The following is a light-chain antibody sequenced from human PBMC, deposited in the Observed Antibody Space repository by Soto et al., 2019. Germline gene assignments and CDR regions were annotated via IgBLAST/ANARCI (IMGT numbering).Light chain of an antibody. J-gene: IGLJ2*01. CDR3: CSYAGSYTPHVV. Sequence: QSVLTQPRSVSGSPGQSVTISCTGTSSDVGGYNYVSWYQQHPGKAPKLMIYDVSKRPSGVPDRFSGSKSGNTASLTISGLQAEDEADYYCCSYAGSYTPHVVFGGGTKPTVL. V-gene: IGLV2-11*01. CDR2: DVS. CDR1: SSDVGGYNY.